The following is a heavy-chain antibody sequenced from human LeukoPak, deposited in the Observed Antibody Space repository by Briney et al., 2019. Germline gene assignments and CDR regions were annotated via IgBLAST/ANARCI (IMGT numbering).Heavy chain of an antibody. J-gene: IGHJ6*02. CDR1: GFTFTSSA. CDR3: AAAPYYDILTGYYNYYYGMDV. V-gene: IGHV1-58*01. CDR2: IVVGSGNT. Sequence: GASVKVSCKASGFTFTSSAVQWVRQARGQRLEWIGWIVVGSGNTNYAQKFQERVTITRDMSTSTAYMELSSLRSEDTAVYYCAAAPYYDILTGYYNYYYGMDVWGQGTTVTVSS. D-gene: IGHD3-9*01.